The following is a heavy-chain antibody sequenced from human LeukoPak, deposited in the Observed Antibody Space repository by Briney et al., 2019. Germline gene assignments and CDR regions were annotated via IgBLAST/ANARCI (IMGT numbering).Heavy chain of an antibody. CDR3: ARDRVTYCGGDCYSNDAFDI. Sequence: PGGSLRLSCAASGFTFSSYSMNWVRQAPGKGLEWVSSISSSSYIYYADSVKGRFTISRDNAKNSLYLQMNSLRAEDTAVYYCARDRVTYCGGDCYSNDAFDIWGQGAMVTVSS. CDR1: GFTFSSYS. CDR2: ISSSSYI. V-gene: IGHV3-21*01. D-gene: IGHD2-21*01. J-gene: IGHJ3*02.